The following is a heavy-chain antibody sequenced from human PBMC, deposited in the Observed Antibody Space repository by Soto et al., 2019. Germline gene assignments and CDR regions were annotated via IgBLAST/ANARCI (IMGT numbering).Heavy chain of an antibody. D-gene: IGHD3-10*01. CDR1: GFTFSSYA. CDR3: AKTPDYYGSGYYGMDV. J-gene: IGHJ6*02. CDR2: ISGSGGST. V-gene: IGHV3-23*01. Sequence: GSLRLSCAASGFTFSSYAMSWVRQAPGKGLEWVSAISGSGGSTYYADSVKGRFTISRDNSKNTLYLQMNSLRAEDTAVYYCAKTPDYYGSGYYGMDVWGQGTTVTVSS.